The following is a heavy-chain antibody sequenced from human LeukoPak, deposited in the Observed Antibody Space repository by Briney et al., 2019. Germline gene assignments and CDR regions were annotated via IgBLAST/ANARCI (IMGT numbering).Heavy chain of an antibody. CDR1: GYSFTGYG. CDR3: ARSRVWSGYQGNYMDV. D-gene: IGHD3-3*01. Sequence: GASVKVSCKASGYSFTGYGINWVRQAPGQGLEWMGWISNDNGITNYAQQFQGRVTMDTETYTSTAYMELRSLRSDDTAVYYCARSRVWSGYQGNYMDVWGKGTTVTVSS. CDR2: ISNDNGIT. J-gene: IGHJ6*03. V-gene: IGHV1-18*01.